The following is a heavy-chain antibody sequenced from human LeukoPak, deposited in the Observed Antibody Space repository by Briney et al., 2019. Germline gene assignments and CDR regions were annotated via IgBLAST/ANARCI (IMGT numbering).Heavy chain of an antibody. CDR3: ARVRTVTALPNYYYGMDV. CDR2: IWYDGSNK. D-gene: IGHD2-21*02. Sequence: GGSLRLSCAASGFTFSSFAMSWVRQAPGKGLEWVAVIWYDGSNKYYADSVKGRFTISRDNSKNTLYLQMNSLRAEDTAVYYCARVRTVTALPNYYYGMDVWGQGTTVTVSS. V-gene: IGHV3-33*08. CDR1: GFTFSSFA. J-gene: IGHJ6*02.